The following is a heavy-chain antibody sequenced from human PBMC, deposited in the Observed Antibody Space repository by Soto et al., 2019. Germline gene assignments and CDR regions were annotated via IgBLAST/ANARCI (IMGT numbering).Heavy chain of an antibody. J-gene: IGHJ2*01. Sequence: QVQLQQWGAGVLKPSETLSLTCGVYGGSFSGYYWSWIRQPPGKGLEWIGEINHSGGTNYNPSLKSRVTISLDMSKTQFSLKLSSVTAADTAVYYCARAQTPALWGRGTLVTVSS. CDR1: GGSFSGYY. CDR2: INHSGGT. CDR3: ARAQTPAL. V-gene: IGHV4-34*01.